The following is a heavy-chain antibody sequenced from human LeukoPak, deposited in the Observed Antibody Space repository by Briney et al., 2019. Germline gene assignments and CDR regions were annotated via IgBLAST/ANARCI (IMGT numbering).Heavy chain of an antibody. CDR2: INPSGGST. Sequence: ASVKVSXKAPGYTFTSYYMHWVRQAPGQGLEWIGIINPSGGSTSYAQKFQGRVTMTRDTSTSTVYMELSSLRSEDTAVYYCARDLNLDTAMVCDYWGQGTLVTVSS. J-gene: IGHJ4*02. CDR3: ARDLNLDTAMVCDY. D-gene: IGHD5-18*01. V-gene: IGHV1-46*01. CDR1: GYTFTSYY.